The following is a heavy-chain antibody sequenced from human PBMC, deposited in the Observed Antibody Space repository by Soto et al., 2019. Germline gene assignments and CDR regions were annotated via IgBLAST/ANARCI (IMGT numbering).Heavy chain of an antibody. V-gene: IGHV3-48*02. CDR1: GFTFSDNP. J-gene: IGHJ4*02. CDR3: VRDHDFAFDT. D-gene: IGHD2-21*02. Sequence: GVSLRLSCAASGFTFSDNPMNWVRLAPGKGLEWVSHIRSDGTTIYYADSVKGRFTISRDNAKNSLYLHMNSLRDEDTAIYYCVRDHDFAFDTWGQGTLVTVSS. CDR2: IRSDGTTI.